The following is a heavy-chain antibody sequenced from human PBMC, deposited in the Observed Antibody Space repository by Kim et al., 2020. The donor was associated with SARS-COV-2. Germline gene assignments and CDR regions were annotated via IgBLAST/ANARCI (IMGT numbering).Heavy chain of an antibody. Sequence: GGSLRLSCAASGFTFDGCAMHWVRQAPGKGLEWVAGIRCDGGSIGYADSVKGRFTISRDNSKNSLYLQMNSLRAEDTALYYCAKFAHCTGTCYSSVGDFHLWRRGNMVPV. V-gene: IGHV3-9*01. CDR1: GFTFDGCA. CDR2: IRCDGGSI. D-gene: IGHD2-8*02. J-gene: IGHJ2*01. CDR3: AKFAHCTGTCYSSVGDFHL.